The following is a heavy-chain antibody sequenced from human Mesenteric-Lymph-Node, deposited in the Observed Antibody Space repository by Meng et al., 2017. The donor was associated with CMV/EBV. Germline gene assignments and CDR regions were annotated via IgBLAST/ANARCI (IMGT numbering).Heavy chain of an antibody. CDR2: IRRKAYGGTT. V-gene: IGHV3-49*04. D-gene: IGHD2-8*01. Sequence: RLSCTVSGFTFGDYVMSWVRQAPGKGLEWVGFIRRKAYGGTTQYAASVKGRFTISRDDSKSIAYLQMNSLRTEDTAVYYCTRDQMYLYASTSYSDYWGQGTLVTVSS. J-gene: IGHJ4*02. CDR1: GFTFGDYV. CDR3: TRDQMYLYASTSYSDY.